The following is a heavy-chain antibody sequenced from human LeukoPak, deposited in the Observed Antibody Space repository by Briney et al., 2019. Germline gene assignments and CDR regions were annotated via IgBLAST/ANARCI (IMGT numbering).Heavy chain of an antibody. V-gene: IGHV4-61*01. D-gene: IGHD3-9*01. CDR3: ARAGYDILTGYYHTPFDY. CDR2: IYYSGST. Sequence: SETLSLTCTVSGGSISSISYQWSWIRQPPGKGLEWIGYIYYSGSTNYNPSLKSRVTISVDTSKNQFSLKLSSVTAADTAVYYCARAGYDILTGYYHTPFDYWGQGTLVTVSS. CDR1: GGSISSISYQ. J-gene: IGHJ4*02.